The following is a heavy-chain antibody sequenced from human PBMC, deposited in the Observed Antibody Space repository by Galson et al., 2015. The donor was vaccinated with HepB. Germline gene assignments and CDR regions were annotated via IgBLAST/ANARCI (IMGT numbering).Heavy chain of an antibody. D-gene: IGHD3-3*02. Sequence: SLRLSYAASGFIFRTYNMNWVRQAPGKGLEWVSYISSSSTYINYADSVKGRFTISRDNAKSSLYLQMNSLRAEDTAVYYCAREGRHFYWGQGTLVTVSS. CDR2: ISSSSTYI. CDR3: AREGRHFY. CDR1: GFIFRTYN. V-gene: IGHV3-21*01. J-gene: IGHJ4*02.